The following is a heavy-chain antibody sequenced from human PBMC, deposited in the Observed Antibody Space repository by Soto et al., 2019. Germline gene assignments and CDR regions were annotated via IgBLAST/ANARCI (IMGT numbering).Heavy chain of an antibody. CDR1: GYSFTGSY. J-gene: IGHJ4*02. Sequence: ASVKVSCKASGYSFTGSYMHWVRQAPGQGLEWMGWVNPNSGATKYAQEFQGRVTMTRDTSISLAYMELSRLRADDTAVYYCARDATKVNFDCWGQGSLVTVSS. V-gene: IGHV1-2*02. CDR2: VNPNSGAT. CDR3: ARDATKVNFDC. D-gene: IGHD2-8*01.